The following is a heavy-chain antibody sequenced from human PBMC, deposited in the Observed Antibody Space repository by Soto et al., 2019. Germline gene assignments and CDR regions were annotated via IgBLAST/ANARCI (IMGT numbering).Heavy chain of an antibody. Sequence: SETLSLTCAVYGGSFSGYYWSWIRQPPGKGLEWIGEINHSGSTNYNPSLKSRVTISVDTSKNQFSLKLSSVTAADTAVYYCASYDFWSARAFDPWGQGTLVTVS. CDR1: GGSFSGYY. D-gene: IGHD3-3*01. CDR3: ASYDFWSARAFDP. CDR2: INHSGST. J-gene: IGHJ5*02. V-gene: IGHV4-34*01.